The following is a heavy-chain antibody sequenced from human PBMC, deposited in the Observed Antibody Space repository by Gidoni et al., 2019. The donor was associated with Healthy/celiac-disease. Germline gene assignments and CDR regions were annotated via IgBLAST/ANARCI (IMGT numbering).Heavy chain of an antibody. Sequence: QVQLVQSGAEVKKPGYSVKGACKASGGTCSSDAISWVRQAPGQGLAWMGRIFPILGIANYAQKFQGRVTIPADKSTSTAYMELTSLRSEDTAVYYCASERGYSYGNFDYWGHGTLVTVSS. CDR2: IFPILGIA. CDR3: ASERGYSYGNFDY. D-gene: IGHD5-18*01. J-gene: IGHJ4*01. V-gene: IGHV1-69*04. CDR1: GGTCSSDA.